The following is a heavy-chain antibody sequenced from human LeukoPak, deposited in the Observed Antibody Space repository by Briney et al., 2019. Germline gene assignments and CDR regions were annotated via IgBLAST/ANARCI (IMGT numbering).Heavy chain of an antibody. D-gene: IGHD5-24*01. CDR3: ARGRWLPNAFDI. J-gene: IGHJ3*02. Sequence: SETLSLTCTVSGDSINSYYWNWIRQPPGKGLEWIGYIYYSGRTDYNPSLKSRVTISVDASKHQFSMKLKSVTAADTAVYFCARGRWLPNAFDIWGQGTMVTVFS. CDR1: GDSINSYY. CDR2: IYYSGRT. V-gene: IGHV4-59*01.